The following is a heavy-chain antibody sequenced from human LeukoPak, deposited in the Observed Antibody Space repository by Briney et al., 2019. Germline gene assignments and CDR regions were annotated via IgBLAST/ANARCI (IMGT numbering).Heavy chain of an antibody. CDR3: TRAVMITFGGVISWFDP. J-gene: IGHJ5*02. V-gene: IGHV3-49*03. D-gene: IGHD3-16*01. CDR1: GFTFGDYA. Sequence: PGGSLRLSCTASGFTFGDYAMSWFRQAPGKGLEWVGFIRSKAYGGTTEYAASVKGRFTISRDDSKSIAYLQMNSLKTEDTAVYYCTRAVMITFGGVISWFDPWGQGTLVTVSP. CDR2: IRSKAYGGTT.